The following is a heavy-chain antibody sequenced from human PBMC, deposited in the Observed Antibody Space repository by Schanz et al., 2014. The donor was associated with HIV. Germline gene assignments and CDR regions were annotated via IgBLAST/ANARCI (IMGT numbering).Heavy chain of an antibody. CDR1: GGSFSGYF. Sequence: QVQLQQWGAGLLRPSETLSLTCAVYGGSFSGYFWAWIRQPPGKGLEWIGEINHSGSTNYNPSLKSRVTISVDTSKNHFSLELTSLTAADTAVYYCVVGHNHDLWGQGTLVAVSS. V-gene: IGHV4-34*01. CDR3: VVGHNHDL. CDR2: INHSGST. J-gene: IGHJ4*02. D-gene: IGHD1-1*01.